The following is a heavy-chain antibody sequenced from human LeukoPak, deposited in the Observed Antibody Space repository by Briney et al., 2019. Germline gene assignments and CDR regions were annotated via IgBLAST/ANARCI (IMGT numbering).Heavy chain of an antibody. V-gene: IGHV3-21*01. CDR2: ISSSSSYI. D-gene: IGHD6-6*01. J-gene: IGHJ6*03. Sequence: GGSLRLSCAASGFTFSSYSMNWVRQAPGKGLEWVSSISSSSSYIYYADSVKGRFTISRDNAKNSLYLQMNSLRAEDTAVYYCARDAPLKAARNPIGYYYMDVWGKGTTVTVSS. CDR3: ARDAPLKAARNPIGYYYMDV. CDR1: GFTFSSYS.